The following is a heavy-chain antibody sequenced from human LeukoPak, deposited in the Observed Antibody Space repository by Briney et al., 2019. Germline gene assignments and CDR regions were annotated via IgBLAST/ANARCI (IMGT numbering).Heavy chain of an antibody. V-gene: IGHV4-34*01. J-gene: IGHJ4*02. Sequence: PSETLSLTCAVYGGSFSGYYWSWIRQPPGKGLEWIWEINHSGSTNYKPSLKSRVTISVDTSKNQFSLKLSSVTAADTTVYYCAIRDSSGWGEVDYWGQGTLVTVSS. CDR3: AIRDSSGWGEVDY. CDR2: INHSGST. D-gene: IGHD6-19*01. CDR1: GGSFSGYY.